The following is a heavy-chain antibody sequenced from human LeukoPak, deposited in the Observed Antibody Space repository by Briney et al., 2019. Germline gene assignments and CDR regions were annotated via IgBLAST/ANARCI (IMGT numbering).Heavy chain of an antibody. CDR1: GGSFSGYY. CDR3: ARGDILTINDAFDI. Sequence: SETLSLTCAVYGGSFSGYYWSWIRQPPGKGLKWIGEINHSGSTNYNPSLKSRVTMSVDTSKNQFSLKLSSVTAADTAVYYCARGDILTINDAFDIWGQRTMVTVSS. CDR2: INHSGST. J-gene: IGHJ3*02. V-gene: IGHV4-34*01. D-gene: IGHD3-9*01.